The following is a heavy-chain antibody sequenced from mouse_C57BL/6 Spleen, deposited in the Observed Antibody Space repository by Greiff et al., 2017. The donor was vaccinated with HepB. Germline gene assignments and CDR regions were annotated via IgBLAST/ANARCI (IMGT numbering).Heavy chain of an antibody. CDR1: GYTFTDYE. CDR3: TRPLREGYYYAMDY. V-gene: IGHV1-15*01. CDR2: IDPETGGT. Sequence: QVQLQQSGAELVRPGASVTLSCKASGYTFTDYEMHWVKQTPVHGLEWIGAIDPETGGTAYNQKFKGKAILTADKSSSTAYMELRSLTSEDSAVYYCTRPLREGYYYAMDYWGQGTSVTVSS. D-gene: IGHD1-2*01. J-gene: IGHJ4*01.